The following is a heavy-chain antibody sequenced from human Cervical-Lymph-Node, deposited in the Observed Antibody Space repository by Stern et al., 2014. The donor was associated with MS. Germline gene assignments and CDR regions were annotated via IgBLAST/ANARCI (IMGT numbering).Heavy chain of an antibody. D-gene: IGHD6-6*01. CDR2: ISSSSSYI. V-gene: IGHV3-21*01. CDR3: ARDIWSSSSRVDY. J-gene: IGHJ4*02. CDR1: GFTFSSYS. Sequence: EVKLVESGGGLVKPGGSLRLSCAASGFTFSSYSMNWVRQAPGKGLEWVSSISSSSSYIYYADSVKGRFTISRDNAKNSLYLQMNSLRAEDTAVYYCARDIWSSSSRVDYWGQGTLVTVSS.